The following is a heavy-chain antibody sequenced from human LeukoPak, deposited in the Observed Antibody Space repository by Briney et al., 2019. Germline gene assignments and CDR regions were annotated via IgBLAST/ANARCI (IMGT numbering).Heavy chain of an antibody. CDR3: ARGGLLWFGESIDY. Sequence: ASVKVSCKASGYTFTNYYIHWVRQAPGQGLEWMGWINPYSGDTNYAQKLQGRVTMTTDTSTSTAYMELRSLRSDDTAVYYCARGGLLWFGESIDYWGQGSLVSVSS. V-gene: IGHV1-18*04. CDR1: GYTFTNYY. CDR2: INPYSGDT. D-gene: IGHD3-10*01. J-gene: IGHJ4*02.